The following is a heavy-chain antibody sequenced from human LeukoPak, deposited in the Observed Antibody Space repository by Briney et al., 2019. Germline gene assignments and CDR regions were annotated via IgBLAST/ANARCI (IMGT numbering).Heavy chain of an antibody. CDR2: ITTDGSST. Sequence: GGSPRLSCVDSGFTFSRFWMHWVRQAPGKGLVWVSHITTDGSSTSYADSVKGRFTISRDNAKNTLYLQMNSLRAEDTAVYYCARGAIAGANFDYWGQGALVTVSS. D-gene: IGHD1-26*01. V-gene: IGHV3-74*01. CDR1: GFTFSRFW. J-gene: IGHJ4*02. CDR3: ARGAIAGANFDY.